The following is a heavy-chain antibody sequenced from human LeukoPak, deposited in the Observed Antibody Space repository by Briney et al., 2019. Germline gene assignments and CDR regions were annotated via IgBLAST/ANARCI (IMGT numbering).Heavy chain of an antibody. CDR3: ARGIYSYGGPYFDY. CDR2: INHSGST. V-gene: IGHV4-34*01. CDR1: GGSFSGYY. J-gene: IGHJ4*02. D-gene: IGHD5-18*01. Sequence: SEALSLTCAVYGGSFSGYYWSWIRQPPGKGLEWIGEINHSGSTNYNPSLKSRVTISVDTSKNQFSLKLSSVTAADTAVYYCARGIYSYGGPYFDYWGQGTLVTVSS.